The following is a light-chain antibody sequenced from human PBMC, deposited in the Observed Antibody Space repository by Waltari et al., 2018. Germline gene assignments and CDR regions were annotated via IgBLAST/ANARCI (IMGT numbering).Light chain of an antibody. V-gene: IGKV3D-20*01. J-gene: IGKJ1*01. CDR3: QQYGDSPET. CDR2: DAS. CDR1: QTVTSSY. Sequence: EIVLTQSPATLSLSPGERATLSCRASQTVTSSYLAWYQQKPGLAPRLLIYDASNRATGIPDRFSGSGSGTDFTLTISILEPEDFAVYYCQQYGDSPETFGPGTQVEIK.